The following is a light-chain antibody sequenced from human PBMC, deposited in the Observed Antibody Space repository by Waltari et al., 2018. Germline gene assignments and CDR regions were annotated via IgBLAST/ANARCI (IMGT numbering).Light chain of an antibody. CDR3: QQRSDWLLT. CDR2: DAS. Sequence: EIVLTQSTATLSLSPGERATLPCRASQCVSSYLAWDQQKSGQAPRLPIYDASKSATGIPARFSGGGSGTDFTLTISSLEPEDFAVYYCQQRSDWLLTFGGGTKVEIK. J-gene: IGKJ4*01. CDR1: QCVSSY. V-gene: IGKV3-11*01.